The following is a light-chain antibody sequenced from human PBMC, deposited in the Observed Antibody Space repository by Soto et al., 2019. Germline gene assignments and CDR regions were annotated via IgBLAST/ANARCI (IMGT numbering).Light chain of an antibody. CDR2: KAS. CDR1: QSISSW. J-gene: IGKJ2*01. V-gene: IGKV1-5*03. CDR3: QQYSDYSPYT. Sequence: DIQMTQSPSTLSASVGDRVTITCRASQSISSWLAWYQQKPGKPPKLLIYKASTLESGVPSRFSGSASGTEFTLTISSLQPDDFATYYCQQYSDYSPYTFGQGTKVDIK.